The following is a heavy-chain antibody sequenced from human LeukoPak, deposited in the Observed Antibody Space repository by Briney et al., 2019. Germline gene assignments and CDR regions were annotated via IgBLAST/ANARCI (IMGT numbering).Heavy chain of an antibody. CDR1: GYTLTELS. CDR2: FDPEDGET. V-gene: IGHV1-24*01. J-gene: IGHJ3*02. CDR3: ATVTYYYGSRDAFDI. Sequence: ASVKVSCKVSGYTLTELSMHWVRQAPGKGLEWMGGFDPEDGETIYAQKCQGRVTMTEDTSTDTAYMELSSLRSEDTAVYYCATVTYYYGSRDAFDIWGQGTMVTVSS. D-gene: IGHD3-10*01.